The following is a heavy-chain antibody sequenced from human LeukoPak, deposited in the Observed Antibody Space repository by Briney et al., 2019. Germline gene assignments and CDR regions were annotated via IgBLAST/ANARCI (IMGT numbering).Heavy chain of an antibody. CDR3: AREQYSYAHGY. V-gene: IGHV3-53*01. D-gene: IGHD5-18*01. CDR1: GFTFSSYA. J-gene: IGHJ4*02. CDR2: IFGGGST. Sequence: GGSLRLSCAASGFTFSSYAMSWVRQAPGKGLEWVSVIFGGGSTFYADSVKGRFTISRDNSKNTLYLQMNSLRAEDTAVYYCAREQYSYAHGYWGQGTLVTVSS.